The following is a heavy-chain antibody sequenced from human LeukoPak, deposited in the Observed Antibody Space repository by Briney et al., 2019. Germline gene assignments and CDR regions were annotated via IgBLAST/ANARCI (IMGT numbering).Heavy chain of an antibody. J-gene: IGHJ4*02. Sequence: PGGSLRLSCAASGFTFSSYSMNWVRQAPGKGLEWVSSISSSSSYIYYADSVKGRFTISRDNAKNSLYLQMNSLRAEDTAVYYCAREEDGSRTLDYWGQGILVTVSS. CDR3: AREEDGSRTLDY. V-gene: IGHV3-21*01. D-gene: IGHD3-10*01. CDR2: ISSSSSYI. CDR1: GFTFSSYS.